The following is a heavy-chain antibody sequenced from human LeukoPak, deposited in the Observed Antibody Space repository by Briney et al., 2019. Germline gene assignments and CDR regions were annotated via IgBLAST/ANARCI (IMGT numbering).Heavy chain of an antibody. CDR3: AKDRPWESSSLLGAFDI. D-gene: IGHD6-13*01. CDR2: IKQDGSEK. Sequence: PGGSLRLSCAASGFTFSSYWMSWVRQAPGKGLEWVANIKQDGSEKYYVDSVKGRFTISRDNSKNTLYLQMNSLRAEDTAVYYCAKDRPWESSSLLGAFDIWGQGTMVTVSS. V-gene: IGHV3-7*01. J-gene: IGHJ3*02. CDR1: GFTFSSYW.